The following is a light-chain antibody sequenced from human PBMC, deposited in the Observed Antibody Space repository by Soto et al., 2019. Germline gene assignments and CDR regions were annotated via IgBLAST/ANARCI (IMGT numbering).Light chain of an antibody. CDR3: CSYAGSGVV. Sequence: QSVLTQPASVSGSPGQSITISCTGTSSDVASYNLVSWYQQPPGKAPKLMIYEGTKRPSGVSNRFSGSKSGNTASLTISGLQAEDEADYYCCSYAGSGVVFSGGTKLTVL. CDR1: SSDVASYNL. V-gene: IGLV2-23*01. CDR2: EGT. J-gene: IGLJ2*01.